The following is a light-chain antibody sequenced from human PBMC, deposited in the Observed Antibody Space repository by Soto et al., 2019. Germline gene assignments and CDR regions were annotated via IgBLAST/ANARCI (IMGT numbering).Light chain of an antibody. CDR3: QQYNKWPPWT. CDR2: VAS. J-gene: IGKJ1*01. V-gene: IGKV3-15*01. CDR1: QSVSSN. Sequence: EIVMTQSPATLSVSPGERATLSCRASQSVSSNLAWYQQKPGQAPRLLIYVASTMAPGVPARFSGSGSGTEFTITIISLQSEDFAVYYCQQYNKWPPWTFGQGTKVEIK.